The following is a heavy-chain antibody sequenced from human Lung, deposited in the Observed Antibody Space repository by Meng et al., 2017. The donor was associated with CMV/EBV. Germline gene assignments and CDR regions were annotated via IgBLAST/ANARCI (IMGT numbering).Heavy chain of an antibody. CDR2: MDPNSGNT. CDR3: ARGSCSGGSCPVFDP. J-gene: IGHJ5*02. D-gene: IGHD2-15*01. CDR1: GYTFNNYD. V-gene: IGHV1-8*01. Sequence: AEVKQAGDSVKASCKASGYTFNNYDINWVRKATRQGREWMGWMDPNSGNTGYAQKFQGRVTMTRNTTISTAYMELSSLRSEDTAVYYCARGSCSGGSCPVFDPWGQGTLVTVSS.